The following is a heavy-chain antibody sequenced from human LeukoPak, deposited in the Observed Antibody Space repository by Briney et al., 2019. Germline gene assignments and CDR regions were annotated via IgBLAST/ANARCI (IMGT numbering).Heavy chain of an antibody. Sequence: GGSLRLSCAASGFTFSSYSMNWVRQAPGKGLEWVSSISSSSSYIYYADSVKGRFTISIDNAKKSLYLKMASLRAEDTAVYYCARDSSGDYLRYWGEGTLVTVSS. V-gene: IGHV3-21*01. CDR3: ARDSSGDYLRY. CDR2: ISSSSSYI. D-gene: IGHD4-17*01. J-gene: IGHJ4*02. CDR1: GFTFSSYS.